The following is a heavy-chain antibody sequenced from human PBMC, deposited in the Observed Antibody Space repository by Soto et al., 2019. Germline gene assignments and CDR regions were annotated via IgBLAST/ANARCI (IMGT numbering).Heavy chain of an antibody. CDR3: AVIPYPYYYYGMDV. D-gene: IGHD3-16*01. J-gene: IGHJ6*02. V-gene: IGHV3-11*01. Sequence: PGGSLRLSCTASRFTFSDYYMNWIRQAPGKGLEWVSYTTGSGSTIYYADSVKGRFTISRDNAKNSLYLQMNSLRAEDTAVYYCAVIPYPYYYYGMDVWGQGTTVTVSS. CDR1: RFTFSDYY. CDR2: TTGSGSTI.